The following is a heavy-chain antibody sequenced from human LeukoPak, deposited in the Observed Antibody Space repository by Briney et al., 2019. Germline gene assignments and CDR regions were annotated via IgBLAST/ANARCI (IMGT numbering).Heavy chain of an antibody. CDR3: ARWAGTDY. V-gene: IGHV3-21*01. CDR2: ISSSSSYI. D-gene: IGHD3-10*01. CDR1: GFTVSSNY. J-gene: IGHJ4*02. Sequence: GGSLRLSCAASGFTVSSNYMSWVRQAPGKGLEWVSSISSSSSYIYYADSVKGRFTISRDNAKNSLYLQMNSLRAEDTAVYYCARWAGTDYWGQGTLVTVSS.